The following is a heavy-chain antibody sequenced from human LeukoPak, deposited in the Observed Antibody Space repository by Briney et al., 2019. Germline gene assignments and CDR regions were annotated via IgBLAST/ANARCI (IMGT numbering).Heavy chain of an antibody. V-gene: IGHV4-59*11. D-gene: IGHD6-6*01. CDR1: GGSISSHY. Sequence: SETLSLTCTVSGGSISSHYWSWIRQPPRKGLELIWYIYYSGSINYNPSLKSRVTISVDTSKHQFSLKLSSVTAADTGVYYCARIAARPIYYYMDVWGKGTTVTVSS. CDR3: ARIAARPIYYYMDV. J-gene: IGHJ6*03. CDR2: IYYSGSI.